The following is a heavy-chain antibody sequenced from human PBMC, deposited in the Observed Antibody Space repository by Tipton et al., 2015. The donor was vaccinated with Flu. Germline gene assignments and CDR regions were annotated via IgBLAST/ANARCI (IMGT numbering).Heavy chain of an antibody. D-gene: IGHD3-10*01. CDR3: ARGSGSGTYVIFDY. CDR1: GGSISSYY. Sequence: TLSLTCTVSGGSISSYYWTWIRQPAGKGLEWIGRIYTSGSTKYNPSLKSRVTMSVDRSKNHFSLKLSSVTAAVTAVYYCARGSGSGTYVIFDYWGQGTLVTFSS. CDR2: IYTSGST. J-gene: IGHJ4*02. V-gene: IGHV4-4*07.